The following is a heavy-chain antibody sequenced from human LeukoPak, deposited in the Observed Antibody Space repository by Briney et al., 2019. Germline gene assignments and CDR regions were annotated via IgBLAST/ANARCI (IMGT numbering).Heavy chain of an antibody. J-gene: IGHJ4*02. CDR2: ISGSGGST. CDR1: GFTFSSYA. Sequence: GGSLRLSCAASGFTFSSYAMSWVRQAPGKGLEWVSAISGSGGSTYYADSVKGRFTISRDNSKNTLYLQMNSLRAEDTAVYYCARLGRDGYKAGVYWGQGTLVTVSS. D-gene: IGHD5-24*01. V-gene: IGHV3-23*01. CDR3: ARLGRDGYKAGVY.